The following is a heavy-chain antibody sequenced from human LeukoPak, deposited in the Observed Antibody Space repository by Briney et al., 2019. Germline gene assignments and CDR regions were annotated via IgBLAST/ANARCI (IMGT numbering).Heavy chain of an antibody. D-gene: IGHD4-17*01. J-gene: IGHJ6*03. CDR3: ARVIESPQRHDYGALETYYYYYMDV. CDR2: INWNGGST. Sequence: GGSLRLSCAASGFTFDDYGMGWVRQAPGRGLEWVSGINWNGGSTGYADSVKGRFTISRDNAKNSLYLQMNSLRAEDTALYYCARVIESPQRHDYGALETYYYYYMDVWGKGTTVTVSS. CDR1: GFTFDDYG. V-gene: IGHV3-20*04.